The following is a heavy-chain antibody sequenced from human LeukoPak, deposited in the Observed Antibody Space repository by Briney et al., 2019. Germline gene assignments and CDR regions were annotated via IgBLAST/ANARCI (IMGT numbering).Heavy chain of an antibody. CDR3: ARDRVLRFLEWLNDYYYMDV. Sequence: PGGSLRLSCAASGFTFSSYGMNWVRQAPGKGLEWVSYISSSSSTIYYADSVKGRFTISRDNAKNSLYLQMNSLRAEDTAVYYCARDRVLRFLEWLNDYYYMDVWGKGTTVTVSS. J-gene: IGHJ6*03. CDR1: GFTFSSYG. CDR2: ISSSSSTI. V-gene: IGHV3-48*01. D-gene: IGHD3-3*01.